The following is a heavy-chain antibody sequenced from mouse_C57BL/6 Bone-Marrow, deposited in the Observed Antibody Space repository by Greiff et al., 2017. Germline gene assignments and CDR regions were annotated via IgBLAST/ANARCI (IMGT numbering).Heavy chain of an antibody. CDR1: GYTFTSYW. D-gene: IGHD2-14*01. V-gene: IGHV1-69*01. CDR3: ARRGTPYYFDY. CDR2: IDPSDSYT. Sequence: VQLQQPGAELVMPGASVKLSCKASGYTFTSYWMHWVKQRTGQGLEWIGEIDPSDSYTNYNQKFKGKSTLTVDKSSSTAYMQLSSLTSEDSAVYYCARRGTPYYFDYWGPGTTLTVSS. J-gene: IGHJ2*01.